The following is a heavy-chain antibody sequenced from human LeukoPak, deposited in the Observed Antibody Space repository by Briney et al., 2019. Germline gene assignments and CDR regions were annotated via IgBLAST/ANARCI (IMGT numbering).Heavy chain of an antibody. CDR1: GXTYSDFW. V-gene: IGHV3-30*18. CDR3: AKDSNTSYYGSGSTATNNWFDP. J-gene: IGHJ5*02. D-gene: IGHD3-10*01. CDR2: VSYDGSNK. Sequence: GGSLRLLCAASGXTYSDFWVHWVRQAPAKGWESVDVVSYDGSNKYYAASVKGRFTISRENSKNTLYLHMNSLRAEDTAVYYCAKDSNTSYYGSGSTATNNWFDPWGQGTLVTVSS.